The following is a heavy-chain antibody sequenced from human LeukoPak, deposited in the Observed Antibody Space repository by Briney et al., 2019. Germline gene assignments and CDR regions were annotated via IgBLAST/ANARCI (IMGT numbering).Heavy chain of an antibody. Sequence: SETLSLTCAVYGVSFSGYYWSWIRQPPGKGLEWIGEINHSGSTNYNPSLKSRVTISVDTSKNQFSLKLSSVTAADTAVYYCARGDSSSWYYFDYWGQGTLVTVSS. CDR1: GVSFSGYY. D-gene: IGHD6-13*01. CDR3: ARGDSSSWYYFDY. J-gene: IGHJ4*02. V-gene: IGHV4-34*01. CDR2: INHSGST.